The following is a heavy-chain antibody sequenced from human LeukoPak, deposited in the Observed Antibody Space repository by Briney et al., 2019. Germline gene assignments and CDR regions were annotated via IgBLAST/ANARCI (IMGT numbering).Heavy chain of an antibody. D-gene: IGHD2-2*01. CDR1: GGSTSDYY. J-gene: IGHJ4*02. Sequence: SETLSLTCTVSGGSTSDYYWSWIRQPPGKGLEWIGYIYCTGTTNYNPSLKSRVTILVDTSKNQFSLKLNSVTAADTGVYYCARDQRRTSCFDYWGQGTLVTVSS. CDR3: ARDQRRTSCFDY. V-gene: IGHV4-59*01. CDR2: IYCTGTT.